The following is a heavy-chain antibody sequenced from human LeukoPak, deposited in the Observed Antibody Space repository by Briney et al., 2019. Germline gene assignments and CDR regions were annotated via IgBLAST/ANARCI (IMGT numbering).Heavy chain of an antibody. Sequence: GGSLRLSCAASGFTLGSYWMHWVRQAPGKGLVWVSRIKSDGDGSGTTYADSVKGRFTISRDNAKNTLDLQMNSLRAEDTAVYYCARDRIWSYYYMDVWGKGTTVTVSS. CDR1: GFTLGSYW. D-gene: IGHD3-3*01. V-gene: IGHV3-74*01. CDR3: ARDRIWSYYYMDV. J-gene: IGHJ6*03. CDR2: IKSDGDGSGT.